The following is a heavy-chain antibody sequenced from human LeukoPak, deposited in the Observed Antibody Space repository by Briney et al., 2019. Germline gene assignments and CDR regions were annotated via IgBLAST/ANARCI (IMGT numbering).Heavy chain of an antibody. CDR2: IYYSGST. V-gene: IGHV4-39*01. Sequence: SETLSLTCTVSGGSISSSSYYWGWIRQPPGKGLEWIGSIYYSGSTYYNPSLKSRVTISVDTSKNQFSLKLSSVSAADTAVYYCARRVGWSHAFDIWGQGTMVTVSS. CDR3: ARRVGWSHAFDI. D-gene: IGHD6-19*01. CDR1: GGSISSSSYY. J-gene: IGHJ3*02.